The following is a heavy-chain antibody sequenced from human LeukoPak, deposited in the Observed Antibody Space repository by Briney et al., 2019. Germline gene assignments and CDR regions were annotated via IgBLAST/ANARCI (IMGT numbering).Heavy chain of an antibody. CDR2: IYYSGST. Sequence: PSETLSLTCTVSGGSISSYYWSWIRQPPGKGLEWIGYIYYSGSTNYNPSLKSRVTISVDTSKNQFSLKLSSVTAADTAVYYCARAPSSDYYDRSGYYDYWGQGTLVTVSS. V-gene: IGHV4-59*01. D-gene: IGHD3-22*01. CDR1: GGSISSYY. J-gene: IGHJ4*02. CDR3: ARAPSSDYYDRSGYYDY.